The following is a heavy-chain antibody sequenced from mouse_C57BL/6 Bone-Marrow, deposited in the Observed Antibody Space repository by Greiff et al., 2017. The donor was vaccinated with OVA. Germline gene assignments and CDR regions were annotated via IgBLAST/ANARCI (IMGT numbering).Heavy chain of an antibody. Sequence: EVMLVESGGGLVQPGESLKLSCESNEYEFPSHDMSWVRKTPEKRLELVAAINSDGGSTYYPDTMERRFIISRDNTKKTLYLQMSSLRSEDTALYYCARHEVVTIVLYYFDYWGQGTTLTVSS. D-gene: IGHD2-12*01. CDR2: INSDGGST. CDR3: ARHEVVTIVLYYFDY. J-gene: IGHJ2*01. CDR1: EYEFPSHD. V-gene: IGHV5-2*01.